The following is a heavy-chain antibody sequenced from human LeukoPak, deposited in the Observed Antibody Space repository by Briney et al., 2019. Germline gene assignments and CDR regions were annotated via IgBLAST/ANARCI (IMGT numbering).Heavy chain of an antibody. V-gene: IGHV1-69*05. Sequence: GSSVKVSCKASGGTFSSYAISWVRQAPGQGLEWMVGIIPIFGIANYAQKFQGRVTITTDESTSTAYMELSSLRSEDTAVYYCARTPLGYYYYYMDVWGKGTTVTVSS. CDR3: ARTPLGYYYYYMDV. J-gene: IGHJ6*03. CDR2: IIPIFGIA. CDR1: GGTFSSYA.